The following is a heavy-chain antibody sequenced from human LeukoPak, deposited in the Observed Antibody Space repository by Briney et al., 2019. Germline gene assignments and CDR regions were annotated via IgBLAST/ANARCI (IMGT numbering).Heavy chain of an antibody. CDR1: GFTFSSYS. CDR3: ARRRQKGYDFWSGYYVDN. D-gene: IGHD3-3*01. J-gene: IGHJ4*02. Sequence: GGSLRLSCAASGFTFSSYSMNWVRQAPGKGLEWVSSISSSSSYIYYADSVKGRFTISRDNAKNSLYLQMNSLRAEDTAVYYCARRRQKGYDFWSGYYVDNWGQGTLVTVSS. CDR2: ISSSSSYI. V-gene: IGHV3-21*01.